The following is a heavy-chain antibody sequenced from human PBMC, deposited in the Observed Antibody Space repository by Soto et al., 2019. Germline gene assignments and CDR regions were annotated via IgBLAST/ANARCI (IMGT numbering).Heavy chain of an antibody. Sequence: SETLSLTCTVSGDSLSTYYWTWIRQPPGRRLEWIGYIYYSGTTDCNPSLEGRVTISVDTSKNKFSLNLRSVTAADTAVYYCAREFTMVRGERYYGMDVWGQGTTVTVYS. CDR3: AREFTMVRGERYYGMDV. CDR1: GDSLSTYY. CDR2: IYYSGTT. J-gene: IGHJ6*02. D-gene: IGHD3-10*01. V-gene: IGHV4-59*12.